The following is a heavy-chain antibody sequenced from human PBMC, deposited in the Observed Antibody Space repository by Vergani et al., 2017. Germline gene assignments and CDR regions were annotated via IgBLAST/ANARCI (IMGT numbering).Heavy chain of an antibody. CDR3: ARDRGHDYDY. CDR1: GFTFSSYS. CDR2: ISSSSSYI. V-gene: IGHV3-21*01. J-gene: IGHJ4*02. D-gene: IGHD4-11*01. Sequence: EVQLVESGGGLVKPGGSLRLSCAASGFTFSSYSMNWARQAPGKGLEWVSSISSSSSYIYYADSVKGRFTISRDNAKNSLYLQMNSLRAEDTAVYYCARDRGHDYDYWGQGTLVTVSS.